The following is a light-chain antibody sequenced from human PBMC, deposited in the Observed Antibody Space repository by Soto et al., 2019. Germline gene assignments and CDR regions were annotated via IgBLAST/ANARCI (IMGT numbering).Light chain of an antibody. CDR3: QQSYSTPLT. Sequence: DIQMTQSQSSLSASVRDRVPITSRASQSISSYLNWYQQKPGKAPKLLIYAASSLQSGVPSRFSGSGSGTDFTLTISSLQPEDFATYYCQQSYSTPLTFGPGTKVDIK. CDR1: QSISSY. CDR2: AAS. V-gene: IGKV1-39*01. J-gene: IGKJ3*01.